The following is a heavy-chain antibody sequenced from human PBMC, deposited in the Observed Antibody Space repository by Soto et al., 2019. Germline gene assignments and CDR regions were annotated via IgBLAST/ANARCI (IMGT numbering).Heavy chain of an antibody. CDR3: AKGASTTVFAFNDY. Sequence: DVQLVESGGGLVQPGRSLRLSCAASGFTFDDYAMHWVRQGPGKGLEWVSSISWNSGNLGYADSVKGRFTISRDNAKNSLYLQMNSLRCEDTALYYCAKGASTTVFAFNDYWGQGTLVTVSS. J-gene: IGHJ4*02. V-gene: IGHV3-9*01. CDR2: ISWNSGNL. CDR1: GFTFDDYA. D-gene: IGHD4-17*01.